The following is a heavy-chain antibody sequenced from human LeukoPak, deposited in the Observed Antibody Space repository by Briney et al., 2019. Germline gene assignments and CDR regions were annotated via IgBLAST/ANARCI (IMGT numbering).Heavy chain of an antibody. CDR1: GGSISSGGYY. Sequence: SETLSLTCTVSGGSISSGGYYWSWIRQPPGKGLEWIGYIYHSGSTYYNPSLKSRVTISVDRSKNQFSLKLSSVTAADTAVYYRAITTGTPSAFDYWGQGTLVTVSS. J-gene: IGHJ4*02. V-gene: IGHV4-30-2*01. CDR3: AITTGTPSAFDY. D-gene: IGHD1-1*01. CDR2: IYHSGST.